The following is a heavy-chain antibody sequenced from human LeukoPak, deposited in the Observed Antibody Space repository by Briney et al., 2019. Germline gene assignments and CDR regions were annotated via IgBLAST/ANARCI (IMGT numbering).Heavy chain of an antibody. Sequence: GGSLRLSCAASGFTFSGYWMHWVRQAPGKGLEWVANIKPDGSEKNLVDSVKGRFTISRDNAKNTLYLQMNSLRAEDTAVYYCAKDQAGAYDMWGQGTMVTVSS. CDR3: AKDQAGAYDM. CDR2: IKPDGSEK. CDR1: GFTFSGYW. D-gene: IGHD3-10*01. J-gene: IGHJ3*02. V-gene: IGHV3-7*01.